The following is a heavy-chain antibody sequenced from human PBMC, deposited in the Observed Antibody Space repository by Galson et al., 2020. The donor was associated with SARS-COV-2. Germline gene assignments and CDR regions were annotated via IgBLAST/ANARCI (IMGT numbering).Heavy chain of an antibody. V-gene: IGHV3-11*01. Sequence: GGSLRLSCAASGFTFSDYYMSWIRQAPGKGLEWVSYISSSGSTIYYADSVKGRFTISRDNAKNSLYLQMNSLRAEDAAVYDCARDPRGWYWVDPWGQGTLVTVSS. D-gene: IGHD6-19*01. J-gene: IGHJ5*02. CDR2: ISSSGSTI. CDR1: GFTFSDYY. CDR3: ARDPRGWYWVDP.